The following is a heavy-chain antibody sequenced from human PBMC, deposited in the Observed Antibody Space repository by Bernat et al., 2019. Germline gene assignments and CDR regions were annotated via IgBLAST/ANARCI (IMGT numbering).Heavy chain of an antibody. Sequence: QVQLVESGGGVVQPGRSLRLSCAASGFTFSSYGMHWVRQAPGKGLEWVAVIWYDGSNKYYADSVKGRFTISRDNSKNTLYLQMNSLRAEDMAVYYCARSPATAEYYFDYWGQGTLVTVSS. CDR1: GFTFSSYG. CDR3: ARSPATAEYYFDY. CDR2: IWYDGSNK. D-gene: IGHD2-2*01. J-gene: IGHJ4*02. V-gene: IGHV3-33*01.